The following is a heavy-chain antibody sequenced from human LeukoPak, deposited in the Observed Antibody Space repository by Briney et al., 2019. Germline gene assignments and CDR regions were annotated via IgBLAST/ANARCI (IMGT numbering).Heavy chain of an antibody. CDR1: GYTFTGYY. CDR3: ARESVDYYDSSGYYYVY. D-gene: IGHD3-22*01. J-gene: IGHJ4*02. Sequence: ASVKVSCKASGYTFTGYYMHWVRQAPGQGLEWMGWINPNSGGTNYAQKFQGRVTMTRDTSISTAYMELRSLRSDDTAVYYCARESVDYYDSSGYYYVYWGQGTLVTVSS. V-gene: IGHV1-2*02. CDR2: INPNSGGT.